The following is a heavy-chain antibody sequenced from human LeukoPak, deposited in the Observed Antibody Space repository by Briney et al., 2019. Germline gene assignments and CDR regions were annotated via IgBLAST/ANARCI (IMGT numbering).Heavy chain of an antibody. D-gene: IGHD3-9*01. CDR1: GFTFSSYW. CDR3: ARALRYFDWLPPFDY. V-gene: IGHV3-30-3*01. Sequence: PGGSLRLSCAASGFTFSSYWMSWVRQAPGKGLEWVAVISYDGSNKYYADSVKGRFTISRDNSENTLYLQMNSLRAEDTAVYYCARALRYFDWLPPFDYWGQGTLVTVSS. CDR2: ISYDGSNK. J-gene: IGHJ4*02.